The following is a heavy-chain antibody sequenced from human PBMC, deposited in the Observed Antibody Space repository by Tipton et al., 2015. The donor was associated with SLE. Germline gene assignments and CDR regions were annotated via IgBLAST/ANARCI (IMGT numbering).Heavy chain of an antibody. V-gene: IGHV4-4*07. Sequence: TLSLTCTVSGDSISNYYWSWIRQSAGKGLEWMGRFYPGGTTSYNPSFKSRVTMSADTSKNQFSLKLNSVTAADTAVYYCARDPYYYDSSGSPHSYWGQGTLVTVSS. CDR3: ARDPYYYDSSGSPHSY. D-gene: IGHD3-22*01. CDR1: GDSISNYY. J-gene: IGHJ4*02. CDR2: FYPGGTT.